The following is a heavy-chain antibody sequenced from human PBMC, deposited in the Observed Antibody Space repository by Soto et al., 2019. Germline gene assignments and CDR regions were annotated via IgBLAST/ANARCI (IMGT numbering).Heavy chain of an antibody. CDR1: GFSFSSIGEG. CDR3: VQSRCGGDCLQSYSSHSYYGLDV. V-gene: IGHV2-5*02. J-gene: IGHJ6*02. Sequence: QITLKESGPTLVKPTQTLTLTCTFPGFSFSSIGEGVGWIRQPPGKALEWLALIYWDDDKRYSPSLKSRLTITKDTSKNQVVLTMTNMDTVGTATYYCVQSRCGGDCLQSYSSHSYYGLDVWGQGTTVTVSS. D-gene: IGHD2-21*02. CDR2: IYWDDDK.